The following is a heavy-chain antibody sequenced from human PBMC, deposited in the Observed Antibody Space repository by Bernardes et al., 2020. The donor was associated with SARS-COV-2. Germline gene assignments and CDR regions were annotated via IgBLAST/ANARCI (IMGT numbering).Heavy chain of an antibody. Sequence: GGSLRLSCAASGFTLSRYAMHWVRQAPGKGLEWVAVISHDENKDYNVNSVKGRFTISRDNSKNTLDLQMNSLKSEDTGVYRCKTDQWIQLWSSHGIELDYNGMDVWGQGTTVTVS. CDR2: ISHDENKD. D-gene: IGHD5-18*01. CDR3: KTDQWIQLWSSHGIELDYNGMDV. V-gene: IGHV3-33*05. CDR1: GFTLSRYA. J-gene: IGHJ6*02.